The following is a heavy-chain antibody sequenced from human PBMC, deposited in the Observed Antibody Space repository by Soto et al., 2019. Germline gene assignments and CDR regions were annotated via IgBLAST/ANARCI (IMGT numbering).Heavy chain of an antibody. CDR1: GFTFSSYS. Sequence: GGSLRLSCAASGFTFSSYSINWVRQAPGKGLEWVSSISSSSSYIYYADSVRGRFTISRDNAKNSLYLQMNSLRAEDTAVYYCARDRVVPAAMDYYYYMDVWGKGTTVTV. J-gene: IGHJ6*03. D-gene: IGHD2-2*01. CDR2: ISSSSSYI. CDR3: ARDRVVPAAMDYYYYMDV. V-gene: IGHV3-21*01.